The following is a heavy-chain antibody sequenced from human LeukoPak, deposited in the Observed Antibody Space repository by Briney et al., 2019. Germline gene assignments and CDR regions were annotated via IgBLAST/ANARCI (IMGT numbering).Heavy chain of an antibody. J-gene: IGHJ4*02. D-gene: IGHD5-18*01. V-gene: IGHV1-2*02. CDR3: ARVDTAMVAGGGDY. CDR1: GYTFTDYY. Sequence: ASVKVSCKASGYTFTDYYMHWVRQAPGQGFQWMAWVNPNSGGTKYAQKFKGRVTMTRDTSISTAYMELSRLRSDDTAVYYCARVDTAMVAGGGDYWGQGTLVTVSS. CDR2: VNPNSGGT.